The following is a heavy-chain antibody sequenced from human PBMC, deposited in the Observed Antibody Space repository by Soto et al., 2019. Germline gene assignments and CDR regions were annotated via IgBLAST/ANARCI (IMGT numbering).Heavy chain of an antibody. J-gene: IGHJ5*02. CDR3: ARQVGGLWFASGHWFDP. CDR1: GGSISSSSYY. Sequence: QLQLQESGPGLVKPSETLSLTCTVSGGSISSSSYYWGWIRQPPGKGLEWIGSIYYSGSTYYNPSLKSRVTISVDTSKNQFSLKLSSVTAADTAVYYCARQVGGLWFASGHWFDPWGQGTLVTVSS. D-gene: IGHD3-10*01. V-gene: IGHV4-39*01. CDR2: IYYSGST.